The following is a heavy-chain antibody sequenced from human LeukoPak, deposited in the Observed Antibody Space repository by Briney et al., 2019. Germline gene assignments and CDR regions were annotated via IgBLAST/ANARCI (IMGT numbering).Heavy chain of an antibody. CDR2: MNPNSGNT. V-gene: IGHV1-8*01. CDR3: ARVPGDDFWSGFRSDGFDI. Sequence: ASVTVSFKASGYTFTSYDINWVRQATGQGLEGMGRMNPNSGNTDYAQKFQGRVSMTRDTSISTAYMELSSLRSEDTAVYYCARVPGDDFWSGFRSDGFDIWGQGTMVTVSS. D-gene: IGHD3-3*01. CDR1: GYTFTSYD. J-gene: IGHJ3*02.